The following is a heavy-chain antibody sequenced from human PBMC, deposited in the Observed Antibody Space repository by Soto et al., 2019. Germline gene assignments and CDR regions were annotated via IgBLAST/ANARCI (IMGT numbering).Heavy chain of an antibody. V-gene: IGHV4-30-4*01. CDR1: GGSISSGDYY. Sequence: SETLSLTCTVSGGSISSGDYYWSWIRQPPGKGLEWIGYIYYSGSTYYNPSLKSRVTISVDTSKNQFCLKLGSVTAADTAVYYCARVAPSSSGGGLLDYWGQGTLVTVSS. CDR3: ARVAPSSSGGGLLDY. CDR2: IYYSGST. D-gene: IGHD6-6*01. J-gene: IGHJ4*02.